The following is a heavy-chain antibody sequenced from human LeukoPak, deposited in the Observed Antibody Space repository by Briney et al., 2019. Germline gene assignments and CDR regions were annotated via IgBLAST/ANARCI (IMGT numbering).Heavy chain of an antibody. Sequence: GASVKVSCKTSGYSFTDYYMHWVRQAPGQGLEWMGIINPSGGRTSYAQKFQGRVTMTRDTSTSTVYMEVSSLRSEDTAVYYCARHSGMDVWGQGTTVTVSS. CDR3: ARHSGMDV. J-gene: IGHJ6*02. V-gene: IGHV1-46*01. CDR1: GYSFTDYY. CDR2: INPSGGRT.